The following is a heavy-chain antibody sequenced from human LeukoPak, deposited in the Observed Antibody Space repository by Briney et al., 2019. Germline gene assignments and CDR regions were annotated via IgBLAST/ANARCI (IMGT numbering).Heavy chain of an antibody. D-gene: IGHD3-3*01. V-gene: IGHV5-51*01. CDR2: IYPGDSDT. CDR3: ARQNDFRLDY. J-gene: IGHJ4*02. Sequence: GDSLKISCKGSGYTFSSYWIGWVRQMPGKGLEWMGIIYPGDSDTRYSPSLQGQVTISVDTSIGTAYLQWSSLKASDTAIYYCARQNDFRLDYWGQGTLLTVSS. CDR1: GYTFSSYW.